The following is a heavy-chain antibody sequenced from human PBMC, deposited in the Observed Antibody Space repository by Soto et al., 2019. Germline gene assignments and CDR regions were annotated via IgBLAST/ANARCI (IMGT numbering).Heavy chain of an antibody. CDR2: IFYSGST. CDR1: SGSISSSNYY. J-gene: IGHJ4*02. CDR3: ARHEDVDTAFDY. D-gene: IGHD5-18*01. Sequence: SETLSLTCTVSSGSISSSNYYWGWIRQPPGKGLEWIGSIFYSGSTFYNPSLKSRVTISIDTSKNQFSLTLTSVTAADTAVYYCARHEDVDTAFDYWGLGTLVTVSS. V-gene: IGHV4-39*01.